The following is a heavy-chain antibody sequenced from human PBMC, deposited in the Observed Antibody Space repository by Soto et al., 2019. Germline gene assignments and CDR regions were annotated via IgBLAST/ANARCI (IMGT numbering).Heavy chain of an antibody. CDR3: ARDQSDFDWLLPHSWFDP. J-gene: IGHJ5*02. D-gene: IGHD3-9*01. CDR2: IYYSGST. CDR1: GGSISSGGYY. Sequence: QVQLQESGPGLVKPSQTLSLTCTVSGGSISSGGYYWSWIRQHPGKGLEWIGYIYYSGSTYYNPSLKSLVTISVDTSKNQFSLKLSSVTAADTAVYYCARDQSDFDWLLPHSWFDPWGQGTLVTVSS. V-gene: IGHV4-31*01.